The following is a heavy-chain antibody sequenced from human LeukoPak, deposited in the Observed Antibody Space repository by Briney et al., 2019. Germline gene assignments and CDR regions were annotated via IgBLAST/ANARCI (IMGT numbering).Heavy chain of an antibody. CDR2: IWYDGSSE. Sequence: PGRSLRLSCAASGITFSSYGMHWVRQAPGKGPEWVAFIWYDGSSEYYTDSVKGRFTISRDNAKNSLYLQMNSLRAEDTAVYYCARELISITGTTSAFDIWGQGTMVTVSS. J-gene: IGHJ3*02. V-gene: IGHV3-33*01. CDR1: GITFSSYG. CDR3: ARELISITGTTSAFDI. D-gene: IGHD1-20*01.